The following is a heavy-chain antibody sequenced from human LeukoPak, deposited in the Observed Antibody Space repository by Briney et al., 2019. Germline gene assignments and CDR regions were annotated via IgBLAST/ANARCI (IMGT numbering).Heavy chain of an antibody. V-gene: IGHV4-59*08. J-gene: IGHJ4*02. CDR3: ARHLQWSGGYFDY. CDR2: IYYSGST. Sequence: KPSETLSLTCTVSGGSISSYYWSWIRQPPGKGLEWIGYIYYSGSTNYNPSLKSRVTMSLDTSKNQFSLKLTSVTAADTALYYCARHLQWSGGYFDYWGQGTLVTVSS. D-gene: IGHD6-19*01. CDR1: GGSISSYY.